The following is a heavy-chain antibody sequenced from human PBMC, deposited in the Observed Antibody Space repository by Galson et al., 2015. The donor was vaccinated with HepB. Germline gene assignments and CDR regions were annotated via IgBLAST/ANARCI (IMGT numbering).Heavy chain of an antibody. V-gene: IGHV3-7*03. CDR2: IKQDGSEK. CDR3: ARVYSSSWYVGPDAFDI. Sequence: SLRLSCAASGFTFSSYWMSWVRQAPGKGLEWVANIKQDGSEKYYVDSVKGRFTISRDNAKNSLYLQMNSLRAEDTAVYYCARVYSSSWYVGPDAFDIWGQGTMVTVSS. J-gene: IGHJ3*02. D-gene: IGHD6-13*01. CDR1: GFTFSSYW.